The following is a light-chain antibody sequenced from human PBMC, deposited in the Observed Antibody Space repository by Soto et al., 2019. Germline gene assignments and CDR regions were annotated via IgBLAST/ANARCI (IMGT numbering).Light chain of an antibody. Sequence: QSALTQPASVSGSPGQWITISCTGTSSDVGDFDCVSWYQQHPGKAPKLMIYEVSDRPSGVSNRFSGSKSGDTASLTISGLQAEDEADYYCSSYTSSSTLVFGGGTKLTVL. V-gene: IGLV2-14*01. J-gene: IGLJ2*01. CDR2: EVS. CDR1: SSDVGDFDC. CDR3: SSYTSSSTLV.